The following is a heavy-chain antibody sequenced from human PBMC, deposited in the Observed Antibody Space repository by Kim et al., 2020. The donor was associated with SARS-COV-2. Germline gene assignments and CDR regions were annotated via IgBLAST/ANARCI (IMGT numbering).Heavy chain of an antibody. V-gene: IGHV3-30*18. Sequence: GGSLRLSCAASGFTFSSYGMHWVRQAPGKGLEWVAVISYDGSNKYYADSVKGRFTISRDNSKNTLYLQMNSLRAEDTAVYYCAKDMVRGVIIGPNWANTSLPIYYYCMDVWGKGTTVTVSS. D-gene: IGHD3-10*01. CDR1: GFTFSSYG. CDR3: AKDMVRGVIIGPNWANTSLPIYYYCMDV. CDR2: ISYDGSNK. J-gene: IGHJ6*04.